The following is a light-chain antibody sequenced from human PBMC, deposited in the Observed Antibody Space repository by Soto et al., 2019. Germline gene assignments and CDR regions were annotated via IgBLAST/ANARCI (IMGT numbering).Light chain of an antibody. Sequence: EIVMTQSPATLSVSPGERATISCRASQSVSSNLAWYQQKPGQAPRLLMYGASTRVTGIPDRFSGSGSGTEFTLPISSLQSEDFAVYYCQQHNNWPPWTFGQGTKVDIK. CDR3: QQHNNWPPWT. V-gene: IGKV3-15*01. J-gene: IGKJ1*01. CDR1: QSVSSN. CDR2: GAS.